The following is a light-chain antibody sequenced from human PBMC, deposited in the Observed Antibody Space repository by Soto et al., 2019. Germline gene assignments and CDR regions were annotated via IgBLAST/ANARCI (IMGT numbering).Light chain of an antibody. CDR3: SLYRGTNQEV. CDR2: DVT. CDR1: SSDVGVSTY. Sequence: QSALTQPASVSGSPGQSITISCTETSSDVGVSTYVSWYQQHPGKAPKIMIYDVTNRPSGVSDRFSGSKSGNTASLTISGLQAEDEADYYCSLYRGTNQEVFGGGTKLTVL. J-gene: IGLJ2*01. V-gene: IGLV2-14*03.